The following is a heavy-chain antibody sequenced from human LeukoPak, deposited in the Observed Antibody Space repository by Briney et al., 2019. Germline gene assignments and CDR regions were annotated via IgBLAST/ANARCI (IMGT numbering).Heavy chain of an antibody. V-gene: IGHV4-34*01. Sequence: SETLSLTCAVYGGSFSGYYWSWILQPPGKGLEWIGEINHSGSTNYNPSLKSRVTISVDTSKNQFSLKLSSVTAADTAVYYCAKCSSTRKDPPEYPTWFDPWGQGTLVTVSS. CDR3: AKCSSTRKDPPEYPTWFDP. J-gene: IGHJ5*02. D-gene: IGHD2-2*01. CDR1: GGSFSGYY. CDR2: INHSGST.